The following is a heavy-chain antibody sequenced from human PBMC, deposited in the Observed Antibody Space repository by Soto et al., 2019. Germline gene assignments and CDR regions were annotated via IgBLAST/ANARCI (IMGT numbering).Heavy chain of an antibody. J-gene: IGHJ5*02. D-gene: IGHD4-17*01. Sequence: GGSLRLSCAASGFLSSTSTLNWVRRAPGKGLEWVAEISSRGTDIYYADSVKGRFTISRDNSKDTLYLLLDRVKSDDTAVYFCATLGRADYPPLAAWGQGTLVTVSS. CDR3: ATLGRADYPPLAA. CDR2: ISSRGTDI. CDR1: GFLSSTST. V-gene: IGHV3-30*14.